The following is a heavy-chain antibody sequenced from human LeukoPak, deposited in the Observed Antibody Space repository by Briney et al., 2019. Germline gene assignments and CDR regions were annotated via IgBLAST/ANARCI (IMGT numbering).Heavy chain of an antibody. CDR2: IYPGDSDT. CDR3: ARSYYDILTGYYTPYYFDY. V-gene: IGHV5-51*01. Sequence: GESLKISCKGSGYSFTSYWISWVRQMPGKGLEWMGIIYPGDSDTRYSPSFQGQVTISADKSISTAYLQWSSLKASDTAMYYCARSYYDILTGYYTPYYFDYWGQGTLVTVSS. J-gene: IGHJ4*02. D-gene: IGHD3-9*01. CDR1: GYSFTSYW.